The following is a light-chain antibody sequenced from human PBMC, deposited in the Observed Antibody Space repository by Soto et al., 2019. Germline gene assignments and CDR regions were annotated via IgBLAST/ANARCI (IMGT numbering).Light chain of an antibody. Sequence: DIQMTQSPSSLSASVGDRVTITCRASHGISSYLAWYQQSPGKAPKLLIYAASTLQSGVPSRFSGSGSGTDFTLTISSLQPEDVATYYCQKYNSAPHTFGQGTKLEI. V-gene: IGKV1-27*01. J-gene: IGKJ2*01. CDR3: QKYNSAPHT. CDR2: AAS. CDR1: HGISSY.